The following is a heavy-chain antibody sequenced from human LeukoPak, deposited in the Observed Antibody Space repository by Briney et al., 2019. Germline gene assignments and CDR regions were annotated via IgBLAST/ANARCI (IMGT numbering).Heavy chain of an antibody. Sequence: SETLSLTCTVSGGSFSSSSYCWGWIRQPPGKGLEWIGSFYYSGSTYYNPSLKSRVTISVDTSKNQFSLKLTSVTAADTAVYYCARDREYSSSGLVWFDPWGHGILVTVSS. J-gene: IGHJ5*02. CDR3: ARDREYSSSGLVWFDP. D-gene: IGHD6-6*01. V-gene: IGHV4-39*02. CDR2: FYYSGST. CDR1: GGSFSSSSYC.